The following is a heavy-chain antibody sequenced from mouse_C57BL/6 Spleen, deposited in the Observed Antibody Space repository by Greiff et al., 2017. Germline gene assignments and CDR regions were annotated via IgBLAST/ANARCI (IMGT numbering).Heavy chain of an antibody. CDR3: ARQRYFDY. CDR1: GYTFTSYW. CDR2: IHPNSGST. J-gene: IGHJ2*01. Sequence: VKLQESGAELVKPGASVKLSCKASGYTFTSYWMHWVKQRPGQGLEWIGMIHPNSGSTNYNEKFKSKATLTVDKSSSTAYMQLSSLTSEYSAVYYCARQRYFDYWGQGTTLTVSS. V-gene: IGHV1-64*01.